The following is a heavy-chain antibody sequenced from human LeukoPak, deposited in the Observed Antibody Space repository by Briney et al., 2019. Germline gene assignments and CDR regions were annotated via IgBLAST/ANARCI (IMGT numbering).Heavy chain of an antibody. CDR2: IYYSGST. D-gene: IGHD6-13*01. J-gene: IGHJ4*02. CDR1: GGSISSSSYY. Sequence: PSETLSLTCTVSGGSISSSSYYWGWIRQPPGKGLEWIGSIYYSGSTYYNPSLKSRVTISVDTSKNQFSLKLSPVTAADTAVYYCARHHIAAAGLDYWGQGTLVTVSS. CDR3: ARHHIAAAGLDY. V-gene: IGHV4-39*01.